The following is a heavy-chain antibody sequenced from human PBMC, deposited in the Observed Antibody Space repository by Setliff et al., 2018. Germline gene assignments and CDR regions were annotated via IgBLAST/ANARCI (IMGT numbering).Heavy chain of an antibody. CDR3: ARDYVSGSYWTSEPYYYYGMDV. J-gene: IGHJ6*02. CDR2: INYSGST. CDR1: GESFSAYY. Sequence: TLSLTCAVYGESFSAYYCSWIRLAPGKGLEWIGDINYSGSTNFNPSLKSRVTISKDTSNNQFSLKLASVTAADTAVYYCARDYVSGSYWTSEPYYYYGMDVWGQGTTVTVSS. V-gene: IGHV4-34*01. D-gene: IGHD3-10*01.